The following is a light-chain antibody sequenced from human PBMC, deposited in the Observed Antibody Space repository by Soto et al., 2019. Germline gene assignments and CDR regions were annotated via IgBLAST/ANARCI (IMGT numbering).Light chain of an antibody. CDR1: QSVSSY. CDR3: QQRSNWPLT. Sequence: EIVLTQIPATLSLSPGDGATLSCRASQSVSSYLAWYQQKRGQAPRLPIYDSSNRATGIPARFSGSGSGTDFSLIISSLEPEDFAVYYCQQRSNWPLTFGGGTKVDIK. J-gene: IGKJ4*01. CDR2: DSS. V-gene: IGKV3-11*01.